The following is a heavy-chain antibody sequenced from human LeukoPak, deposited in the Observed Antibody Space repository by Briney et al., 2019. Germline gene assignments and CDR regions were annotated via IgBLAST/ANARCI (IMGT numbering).Heavy chain of an antibody. CDR2: IKEDGSES. J-gene: IGHJ6*02. D-gene: IGHD3-10*01. V-gene: IGHV3-7*01. Sequence: GGSLRLSCAASGNYWMHWVRQAPGKGLEWVANIKEDGSESHYVDSVKGRFTISRDNAKNSLYLQMNSLRAEDTAVYFCAKAGLLWFGESWMDVWGQGTTVTVSS. CDR3: AKAGLLWFGESWMDV. CDR1: GNYW.